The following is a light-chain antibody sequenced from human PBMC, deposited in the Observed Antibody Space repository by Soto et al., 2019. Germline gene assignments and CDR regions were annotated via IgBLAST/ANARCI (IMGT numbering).Light chain of an antibody. J-gene: IGKJ1*01. Sequence: DIHMTQSPSTVSAYVGDSVTITCRASQSVSNGLAWYQQKPGKAPKILIYKASSLESGVPSRFSGSGSGTEFTLTISSLRPDDFATYYCQHYNGYRWTFGQGTKVDI. V-gene: IGKV1-5*03. CDR1: QSVSNG. CDR3: QHYNGYRWT. CDR2: KAS.